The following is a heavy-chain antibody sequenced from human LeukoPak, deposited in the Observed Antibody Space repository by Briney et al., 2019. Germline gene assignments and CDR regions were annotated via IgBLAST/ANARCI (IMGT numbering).Heavy chain of an antibody. CDR1: GFTFDDYA. D-gene: IGHD3-10*01. CDR3: AKASMVLRPLDY. V-gene: IGHV3-9*01. CDR2: ISWNSGSI. Sequence: GRSLRLSCAASGFTFDDYAMHWVRQAPGKGLEWVSGISWNSGSIGYADSVKGRFTISRDNAKNSLYLQMNSLRAEDTALYYCAKASMVLRPLDYWGQGTLVTVST. J-gene: IGHJ4*02.